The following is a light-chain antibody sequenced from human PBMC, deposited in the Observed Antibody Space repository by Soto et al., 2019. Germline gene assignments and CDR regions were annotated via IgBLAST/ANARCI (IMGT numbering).Light chain of an antibody. CDR3: ISYTTSATWV. V-gene: IGLV2-14*01. J-gene: IGLJ3*02. Sequence: QYALTQPASVSGSPGQSITISCTGTSSDVGAYNHVSWYQQHPGKAPKLMISEVSNRPSGVSDRFSGSKSGNTASLTISGLQAGDEADYYCISYTTSATWVFGGGTKLTVL. CDR2: EVS. CDR1: SSDVGAYNH.